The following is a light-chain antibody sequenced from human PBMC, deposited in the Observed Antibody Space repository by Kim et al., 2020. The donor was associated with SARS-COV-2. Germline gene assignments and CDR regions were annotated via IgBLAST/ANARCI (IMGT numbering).Light chain of an antibody. CDR1: QSVSSSY. CDR3: QQYGSSPLT. Sequence: EIVLTQSPGTLSLSPGERATLSCRASQSVSSSYFAWYQQKPGQAPRLLIYGTSNRATGIPDRFSGSGSETDFTLTISRLEPEDFAVYYCQQYGSSPLTFGGGTKLEI. CDR2: GTS. J-gene: IGKJ4*01. V-gene: IGKV3-20*01.